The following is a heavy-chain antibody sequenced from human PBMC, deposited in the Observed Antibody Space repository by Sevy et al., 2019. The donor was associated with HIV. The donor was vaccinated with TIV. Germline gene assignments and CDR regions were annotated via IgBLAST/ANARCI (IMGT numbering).Heavy chain of an antibody. CDR3: PGPKLTYSSGWYYLDY. Sequence: SETLSLTCTVSGVSISSSGYYWGWIRQPPGKGLEWIASIRYSGSTFYNPSLKSRVTISADTSKNQFSLKLSSVTAADTSIYYCPGPKLTYSSGWYYLDYWGQGTVVTVSS. CDR2: IRYSGST. CDR1: GVSISSSGYY. J-gene: IGHJ4*02. V-gene: IGHV4-39*01. D-gene: IGHD6-19*01.